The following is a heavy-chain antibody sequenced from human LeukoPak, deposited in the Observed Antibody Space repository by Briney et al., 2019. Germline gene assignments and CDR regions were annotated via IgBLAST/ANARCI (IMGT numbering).Heavy chain of an antibody. Sequence: SGPTLSKPTPTLTVSCSFSGFSFSTSGVAVGWIRQPPGKGLEWLALIYWNDDELYRPSINNRHTTTQDTPQTQAVLTMTNMVPADTATYYCAHAGTFDSSGSYSISFDIWGQGTMVTVSS. V-gene: IGHV2-5*01. CDR3: AHAGTFDSSGSYSISFDI. D-gene: IGHD3-22*01. J-gene: IGHJ3*02. CDR1: GFSFSTSGVA. CDR2: IYWNDDE.